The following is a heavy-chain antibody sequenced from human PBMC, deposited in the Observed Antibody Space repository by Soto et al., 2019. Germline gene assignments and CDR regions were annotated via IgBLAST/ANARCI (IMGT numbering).Heavy chain of an antibody. V-gene: IGHV3-74*01. CDR1: GFTFSSYW. CDR2: INSDGSST. Sequence: RGSLRLSCAASGFTFSSYWMHWVRQAPGKGLVWVSRINSDGSSTSYADSVKGRFTISRDNAKNTLYLQMNSLRAEDTAVYYCAREVVTPEDGMDVWGQGTTVTVSS. D-gene: IGHD3-22*01. J-gene: IGHJ6*02. CDR3: AREVVTPEDGMDV.